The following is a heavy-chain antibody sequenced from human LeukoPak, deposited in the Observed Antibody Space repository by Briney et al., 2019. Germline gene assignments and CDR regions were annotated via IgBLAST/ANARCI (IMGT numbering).Heavy chain of an antibody. J-gene: IGHJ4*02. Sequence: GGSLRLSCAASGFTFSTYSMNWVRQAPGKGLEWVSSITSSSGYIYYADSLKGRFTISRDNAKNSLYLQMNSLRAEDTAVYYCARDGLIAATIGFDYWGQGTLVTASS. CDR1: GFTFSTYS. D-gene: IGHD5-12*01. CDR3: ARDGLIAATIGFDY. V-gene: IGHV3-21*01. CDR2: ITSSSGYI.